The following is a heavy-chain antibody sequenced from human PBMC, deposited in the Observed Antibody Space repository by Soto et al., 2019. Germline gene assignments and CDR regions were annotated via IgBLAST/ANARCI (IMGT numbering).Heavy chain of an antibody. J-gene: IGHJ4*02. CDR3: ARAIGMVALDY. D-gene: IGHD3-10*01. CDR2: INAGDGYT. CDR1: GYTCTSHH. Sequence: QVQFVQSGAEEREPGASVKVTCKTSGYTCTSHHIHWVRQAPGQWLEWMGLINAGDGYTQYSRTFQDRVTFSRDTSAGTAYMEFSGLTYEDTAVYYCARAIGMVALDYWGQGTLVTVSS. V-gene: IGHV1-3*05.